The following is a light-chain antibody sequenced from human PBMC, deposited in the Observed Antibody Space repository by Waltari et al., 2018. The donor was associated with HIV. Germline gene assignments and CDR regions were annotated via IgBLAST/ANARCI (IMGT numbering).Light chain of an antibody. V-gene: IGLV2-14*01. CDR1: RSDLGAYNY. J-gene: IGLJ3*02. CDR2: YVS. Sequence: QSALTQPASVSESPGQSITIPCTGPRSDLGAYNYLSWFQRPPTKAPNLIWFYVSYRPSGVSNRFSGSKSGNTAYPTISGLQAEDEADYYCSSYTTIYTWVFGGGTKLTVL. CDR3: SSYTTIYTWV.